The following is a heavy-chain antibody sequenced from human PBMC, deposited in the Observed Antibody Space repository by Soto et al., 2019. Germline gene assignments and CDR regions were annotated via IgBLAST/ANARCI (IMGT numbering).Heavy chain of an antibody. CDR1: GGTFSSYA. CDR3: ARGPRDYEYYYYGMDV. V-gene: IGHV1-69*13. Sequence: APVKVCCKASGGTFSSYAISWVRHAPGQGLEWMGGIIPIFGTANYAQKFQGRVTITAVESTSTAYMELSSLRSEDTAVYYCARGPRDYEYYYYGMDVWGQGTTVTVSS. J-gene: IGHJ6*02. D-gene: IGHD3-22*01. CDR2: IIPIFGTA.